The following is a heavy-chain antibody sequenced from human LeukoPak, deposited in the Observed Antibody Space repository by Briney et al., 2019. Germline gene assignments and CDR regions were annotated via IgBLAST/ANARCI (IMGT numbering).Heavy chain of an antibody. CDR3: AGDRDYYDSSGYGTLDY. CDR1: GGTFSSYA. J-gene: IGHJ4*02. CDR2: IIPILGIA. Sequence: SVKVSCKASGGTFSSYAISWVRQAPGQGLEWMGRIIPILGIANYAQKFQGRVTITADKSTSTAYMELSRLRSDDTAVYYCAGDRDYYDSSGYGTLDYWGQGTLVTVSS. V-gene: IGHV1-69*04. D-gene: IGHD3-22*01.